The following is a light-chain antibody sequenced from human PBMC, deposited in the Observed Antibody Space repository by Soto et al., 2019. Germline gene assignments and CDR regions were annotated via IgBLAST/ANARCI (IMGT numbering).Light chain of an antibody. CDR2: LEGSGSY. J-gene: IGLJ2*01. V-gene: IGLV4-60*03. CDR1: SGHSSYI. Sequence: QSVLTQSSSASASLGSSVNLTCTLSSGHSSYIIAWHQQQPGKAPRYLMKLEGSGSYNKGSGVPDRFSGSSSGADRYLTISNLQSEDEADYYCETWDSNTHTVFGGGTKLTVL. CDR3: ETWDSNTHTV.